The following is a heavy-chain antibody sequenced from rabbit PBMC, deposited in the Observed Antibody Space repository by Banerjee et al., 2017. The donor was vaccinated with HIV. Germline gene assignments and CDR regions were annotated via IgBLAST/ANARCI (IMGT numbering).Heavy chain of an antibody. V-gene: IGHV1S40*01. CDR3: ARSGDSYYIGFNL. CDR1: GFTISSSYW. J-gene: IGHJ4*01. Sequence: QSLEESGGDLVKPGASLTLTCTASGFTISSSYWICWVRQAPGKGLEWIACIYAGSSGYTWYASWAKGRFTISQTSSTTVTLQMTSLTAADTATYFCARSGDSYYIGFNLWGQGTLVTVS. D-gene: IGHD8-1*01. CDR2: IYAGSSGYT.